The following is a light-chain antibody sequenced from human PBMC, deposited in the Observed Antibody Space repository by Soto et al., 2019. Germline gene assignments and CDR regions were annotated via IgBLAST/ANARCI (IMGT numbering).Light chain of an antibody. CDR2: AAS. J-gene: IGKJ5*01. V-gene: IGKV1-9*01. Sequence: IQLTQSPSSLSASVGDRVTITCRASQDISSYLAWYQQKPGTAPKLLIYAASTLQRGVPSRFSGSGSGTEFTLTISSLQPEDFATYYCQQLHDYPITFGQGTRLEIK. CDR3: QQLHDYPIT. CDR1: QDISSY.